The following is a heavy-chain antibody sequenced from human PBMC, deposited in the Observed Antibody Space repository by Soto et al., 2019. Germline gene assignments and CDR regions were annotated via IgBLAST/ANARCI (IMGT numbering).Heavy chain of an antibody. CDR3: ACGGYCSGGSCYSLDH. J-gene: IGHJ4*02. CDR2: IYYSGST. V-gene: IGHV4-59*01. CDR1: GGSISSYY. D-gene: IGHD2-15*01. Sequence: SETLSLTCTVSGGSISSYYWSWIRQPPGKGLEWIGYIYYSGSTNYNPSLKSRVTISVDTSKNQFSLKLSSVTAADTAVYYCACGGYCSGGSCYSLDHWGQGTLVTVSS.